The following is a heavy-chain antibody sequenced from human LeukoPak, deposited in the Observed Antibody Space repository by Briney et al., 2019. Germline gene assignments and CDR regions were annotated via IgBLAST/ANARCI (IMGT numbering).Heavy chain of an antibody. J-gene: IGHJ4*02. V-gene: IGHV4-4*07. CDR1: GASINSGY. D-gene: IGHD5-24*01. CDR2: IYTSGNT. CDR3: AKYNGGYYFAN. Sequence: SETLSLTCTVSGASINSGYWSWIRQPAGKGLEWIGRIYTSGNTDYNPSLKSRVTMSGDTSKNQLSLKLSSVTAADTAVYYCAKYNGGYYFANWGQEPVVSVSS.